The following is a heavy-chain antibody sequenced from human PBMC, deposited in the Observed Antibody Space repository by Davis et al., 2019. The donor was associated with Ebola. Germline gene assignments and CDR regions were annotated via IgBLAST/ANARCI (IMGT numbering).Heavy chain of an antibody. V-gene: IGHV3-30-3*01. CDR2: ISYDGSNK. J-gene: IGHJ4*02. CDR1: GFTFSSYA. D-gene: IGHD3-3*01. CDR3: ASGPRILEWLLLDY. Sequence: GESLKISCAAFGFTFSSYAMHWVRQAPGKGLEWVAVISYDGSNKYYADSVKGRFTISRDNAKNSLYLQMNSLRAEDTAVYYCASGPRILEWLLLDYWGQGTLVTVSS.